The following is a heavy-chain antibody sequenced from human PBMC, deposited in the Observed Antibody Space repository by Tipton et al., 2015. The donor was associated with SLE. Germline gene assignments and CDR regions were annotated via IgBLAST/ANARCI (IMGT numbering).Heavy chain of an antibody. CDR1: GFTFSSYA. J-gene: IGHJ4*02. Sequence: SLRLSCAASGFTFSSYAMSWVRQAPGKGLEWVSAISGSGGSTYYADSVKGRFTISRDNSKNTLYLQMNSLRAEDTAVYYCARVGGGWYGFDYWGQGTLVTVSS. CDR2: ISGSGGST. V-gene: IGHV3-23*01. CDR3: ARVGGGWYGFDY. D-gene: IGHD6-19*01.